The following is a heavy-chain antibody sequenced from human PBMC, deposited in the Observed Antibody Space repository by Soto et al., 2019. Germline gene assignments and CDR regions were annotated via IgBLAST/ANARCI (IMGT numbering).Heavy chain of an antibody. CDR3: ARLDRGYSYGPGQAYYFDY. V-gene: IGHV4-39*01. Sequence: QLQLQESGPGLVKPSETLSLTCTVSGGSISSSSYYWGWIRQPPGKGLEWIGSIYYSGSTYYNPSLNSRVTISVDTSKNQSSLKLSSVTAADTAVYYCARLDRGYSYGPGQAYYFDYWGQGTLVTVSS. CDR2: IYYSGST. J-gene: IGHJ4*02. D-gene: IGHD5-18*01. CDR1: GGSISSSSYY.